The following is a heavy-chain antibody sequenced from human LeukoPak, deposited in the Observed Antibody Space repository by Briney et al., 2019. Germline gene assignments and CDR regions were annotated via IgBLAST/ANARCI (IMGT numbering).Heavy chain of an antibody. CDR3: TRGDNT. Sequence: PSETLSLTCTVSGGSISSGSSYWSWIRQPAGKGLEWIGRIYTSGNTNYKPSLQSRVTTSVDTAKNQFSLKLSSVTAADTAVYYCTRGDNTWGQGTLVTVSS. CDR1: GGSISSGSSY. V-gene: IGHV4-61*02. D-gene: IGHD2/OR15-2a*01. CDR2: IYTSGNT. J-gene: IGHJ5*02.